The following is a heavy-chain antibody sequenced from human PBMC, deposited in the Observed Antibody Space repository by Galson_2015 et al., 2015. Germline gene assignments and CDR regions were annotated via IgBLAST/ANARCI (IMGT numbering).Heavy chain of an antibody. J-gene: IGHJ3*02. CDR1: GFTFSSYE. CDR3: ARDLVGYGSGGSCQGDDAFDI. D-gene: IGHD2-15*01. V-gene: IGHV3-48*03. CDR2: ISSSGSTI. Sequence: SLRLSCAASGFTFSSYEMNWVRQAPGKGLEWVSYISSSGSTIYYADSVKGRFTISRDNAKNSLYLQMNSLRAEDTALYYCARDLVGYGSGGSCQGDDAFDIWGQGTMVTVSS.